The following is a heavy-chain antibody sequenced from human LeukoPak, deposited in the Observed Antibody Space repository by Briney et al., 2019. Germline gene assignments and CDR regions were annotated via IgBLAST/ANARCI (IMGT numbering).Heavy chain of an antibody. V-gene: IGHV4-38-2*02. Sequence: PSETLSLTCTVSGYSISSGYYWGWIRQPPGKGLEWIGSIYHSGSTYYNPSLKSRVTISVDTSKNQFSLKLSSVTAADTAVYYCASVTGGSGSYYKYFQHWGQGILVTVSS. CDR1: GYSISSGYY. J-gene: IGHJ1*01. CDR2: IYHSGST. CDR3: ASVTGGSGSYYKYFQH. D-gene: IGHD3-10*01.